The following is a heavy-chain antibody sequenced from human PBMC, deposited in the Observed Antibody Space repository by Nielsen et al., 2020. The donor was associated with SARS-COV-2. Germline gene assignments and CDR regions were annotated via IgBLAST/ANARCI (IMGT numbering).Heavy chain of an antibody. V-gene: IGHV3-30-3*01. J-gene: IGHJ4*02. Sequence: GGSLRLSCSASGFTFSSYAMHWVRQAPGKGLEWVAVISYDGSNKYYADSVKGRFTISRDNSKNTLYLQMNSLRAEDTAVCYCARGGSGSYYYPYFDYWGQGTLVTVSS. CDR3: ARGGSGSYYYPYFDY. D-gene: IGHD3-10*01. CDR1: GFTFSSYA. CDR2: ISYDGSNK.